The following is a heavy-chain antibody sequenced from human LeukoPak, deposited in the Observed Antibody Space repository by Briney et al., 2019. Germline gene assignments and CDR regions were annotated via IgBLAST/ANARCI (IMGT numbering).Heavy chain of an antibody. D-gene: IGHD4-17*01. CDR3: ARIYGDYVFYYAMDV. V-gene: IGHV4-59*08. J-gene: IGHJ6*02. CDR2: IFHRGRT. Sequence: SETLSLTCTVSGGSISSYYWSWIRQPPGKGLEWIGYIFHRGRTNYNPSLKSRITISMDTSKNQVSLKLNSVTAADTAVYYRARIYGDYVFYYAMDVWGQGTTVTVSS. CDR1: GGSISSYY.